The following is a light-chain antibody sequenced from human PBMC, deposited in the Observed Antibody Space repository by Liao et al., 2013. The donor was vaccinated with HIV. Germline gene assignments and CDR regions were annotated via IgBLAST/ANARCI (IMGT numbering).Light chain of an antibody. V-gene: IGLV3-21*01. CDR1: NIGSKS. Sequence: YVLTQPPSLSVAPGQTARIPCGGDNIGSKSVHWYQVKPGQAPVLVIYYDSGRPSGIPERFSGSNSGNTATLTISGTQAMDEADYFCQAWDSSVVFGGGTKLTVL. CDR3: QAWDSSVV. CDR2: YDS. J-gene: IGLJ2*01.